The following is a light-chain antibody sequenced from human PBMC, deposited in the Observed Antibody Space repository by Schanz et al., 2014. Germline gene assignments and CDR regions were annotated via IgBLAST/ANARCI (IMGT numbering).Light chain of an antibody. CDR2: GAS. V-gene: IGKV3-20*01. J-gene: IGKJ2*01. CDR1: QSFSSDY. CDR3: QQYGSSRGST. Sequence: PGERATLSCRASQSFSSDYLAWYQQKPGQAPRLLIYGASYRATGIPDRFSGGGSGTDFTLTITRLEPEDSAIYHCQQYGSSRGSTFGQGTKLEIK.